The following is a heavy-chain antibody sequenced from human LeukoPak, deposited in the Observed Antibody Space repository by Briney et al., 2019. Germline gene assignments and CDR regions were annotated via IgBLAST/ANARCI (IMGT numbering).Heavy chain of an antibody. J-gene: IGHJ6*02. CDR2: IWYEGSNK. Sequence: GGSLRLSCAASGFTFSSYGMHWVRQAPGKGLEWVAVIWYEGSNKYYADSVKGRFTISRDNSKNTLYLQMNSLRAEDTAVYYCARDLVVVPAAREYYYYGMDVWGQGTTVTVSS. CDR3: ARDLVVVPAAREYYYYGMDV. D-gene: IGHD2-2*01. CDR1: GFTFSSYG. V-gene: IGHV3-33*08.